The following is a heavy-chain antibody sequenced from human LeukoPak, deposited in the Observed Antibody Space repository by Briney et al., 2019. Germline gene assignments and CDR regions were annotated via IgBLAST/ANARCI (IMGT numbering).Heavy chain of an antibody. D-gene: IGHD4-11*01. J-gene: IGHJ5*02. CDR2: INHSGST. V-gene: IGHV4-34*01. Sequence: TSETLSLTCAVYGGSFSGYYWSWIRQPPGKGLEWIGEINHSGSTNYNPSLKSRVTISVDTSKNQFSLKLSSVTAADTAVYYCARKTTVTAWWFDPWGQGTLVTVSS. CDR3: ARKTTVTAWWFDP. CDR1: GGSFSGYY.